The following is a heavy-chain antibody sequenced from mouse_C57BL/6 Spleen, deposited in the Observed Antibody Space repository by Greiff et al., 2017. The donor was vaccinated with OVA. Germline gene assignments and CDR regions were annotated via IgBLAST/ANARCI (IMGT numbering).Heavy chain of an antibody. CDR2: FHPYNDDT. D-gene: IGHD1-1*01. V-gene: IGHV1-47*01. CDR3: ARGGNYYGSSSNWYFDV. Sequence: VQLQQSGAELVKPGASVKMSCKASGYTFTTYPIEWMKQNHGKSLEWIGNFHPYNDDTKYNEKFKGKATLTVEKSSSTVYLELSRLTSDDSAVYYCARGGNYYGSSSNWYFDVWGTGTTVTVSS. CDR1: GYTFTTYP. J-gene: IGHJ1*03.